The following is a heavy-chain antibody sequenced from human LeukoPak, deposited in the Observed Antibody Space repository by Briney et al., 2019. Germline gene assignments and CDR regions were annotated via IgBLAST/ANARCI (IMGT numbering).Heavy chain of an antibody. D-gene: IGHD3-22*01. CDR2: ISSSSSTI. Sequence: GGSLRLSCAASGFTFSSYSMNWVRQAPGKGLEWVSYISSSSSTIYYADSVKGRFTISRANAKNSLYLQMNSLRAEDTAVYYCARFQRGDYYDGSGPLGFDYWGQGTLVTVSS. V-gene: IGHV3-48*04. CDR1: GFTFSSYS. CDR3: ARFQRGDYYDGSGPLGFDY. J-gene: IGHJ4*02.